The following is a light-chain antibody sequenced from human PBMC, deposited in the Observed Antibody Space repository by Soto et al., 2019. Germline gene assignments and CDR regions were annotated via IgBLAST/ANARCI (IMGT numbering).Light chain of an antibody. Sequence: EIVMTQSPATLSVSPGERATLSCRASESISSNVAWYQQRPGQAPRLLFYAASTRATGVPARFSGSASGTEFTLTISSLQSEDFAIYYCQRYNNWPGTFGQGTKVEIK. J-gene: IGKJ1*01. CDR1: ESISSN. V-gene: IGKV3-15*01. CDR2: AAS. CDR3: QRYNNWPGT.